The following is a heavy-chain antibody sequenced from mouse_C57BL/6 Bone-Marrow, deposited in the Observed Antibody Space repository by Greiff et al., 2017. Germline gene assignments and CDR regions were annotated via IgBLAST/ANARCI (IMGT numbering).Heavy chain of an antibody. CDR2: IHPNSGST. CDR1: GYTFTSYW. CDR3: ARGIFPLFAY. J-gene: IGHJ3*01. V-gene: IGHV1-64*01. Sequence: QLQQPGAELVKPGASVKLSCKASGYTFTSYWMHWVKQRPGQGLEWIGMIHPNSGSTNYNEKFKSKATLTVDKSSSTAYMQLSSLTSEDPAVYYCARGIFPLFAYWGQGTLVTVSA.